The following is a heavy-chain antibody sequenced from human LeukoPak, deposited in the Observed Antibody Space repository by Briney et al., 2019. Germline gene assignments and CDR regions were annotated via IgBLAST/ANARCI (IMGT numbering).Heavy chain of an antibody. D-gene: IGHD2-2*01. V-gene: IGHV3-23*01. CDR2: ISDSGGST. J-gene: IGHJ4*02. CDR3: ARVIGTSHRNFFDY. CDR1: GLTFSSYA. Sequence: GGSLRLSCAASGLTFSSYAMSWVRQAPGKGLEWVSAISDSGGSTYYTDSVKGRFTISRDNAKNSLYLQMNSLRAEDTAVYYCARVIGTSHRNFFDYWGQGTLVTVSS.